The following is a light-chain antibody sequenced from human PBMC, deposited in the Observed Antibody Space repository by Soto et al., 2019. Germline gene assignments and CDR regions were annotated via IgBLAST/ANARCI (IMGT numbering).Light chain of an antibody. Sequence: DIQMTQSQSPLSASVGDRVTITCRASQSIRTYLNWYQQKPGKPPKFLIYAASTLQSGVPSRFSGSGSGTEFTLTISSLQPDDFATYYCQHYNSYSEAFGQGTKVDIK. CDR1: QSIRTY. V-gene: IGKV1-5*01. CDR2: AAS. CDR3: QHYNSYSEA. J-gene: IGKJ1*01.